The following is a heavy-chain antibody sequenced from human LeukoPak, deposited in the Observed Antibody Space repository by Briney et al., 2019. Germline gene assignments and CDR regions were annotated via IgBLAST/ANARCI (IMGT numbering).Heavy chain of an antibody. CDR1: GFTFRSHA. CDR2: ISYDGSNK. D-gene: IGHD2-2*01. V-gene: IGHV3-30*04. J-gene: IGHJ4*02. Sequence: GGSLRLSCAASGFTFRSHAMHWVRQAPGKGPEWVAVISYDGSNKYYADSVKGRFTISRDNSKNTLYLQMNSLRAEDTAVYYCARDSLYCSSTSCPIDYWGQGTLVTVSS. CDR3: ARDSLYCSSTSCPIDY.